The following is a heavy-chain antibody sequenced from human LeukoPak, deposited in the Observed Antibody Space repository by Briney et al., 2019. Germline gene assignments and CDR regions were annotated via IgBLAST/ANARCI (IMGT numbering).Heavy chain of an antibody. CDR2: INPNSGGT. Sequence: GASVKVSCKASGYTFTGYYMHWVRQAPGQGLEWMGWINPNSGGTNYAQKFQGRVTMTRDTSISTAYMELSRLRSDDTAVYYCARESSTSSTALDYWGQGTLVTVSS. CDR3: ARESSTSSTALDY. J-gene: IGHJ4*02. D-gene: IGHD2-2*01. CDR1: GYTFTGYY. V-gene: IGHV1-2*02.